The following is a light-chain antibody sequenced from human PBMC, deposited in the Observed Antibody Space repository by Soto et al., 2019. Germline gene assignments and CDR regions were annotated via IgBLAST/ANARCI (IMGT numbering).Light chain of an antibody. CDR1: QSISSW. Sequence: DIQMTQSPSTLSASVGDRVTITCRASQSISSWLAWYQQKPGKAPKPLIHTAATLESGVPARFSGSGSGTEFTLTISSLQPDDFAAYYCQQYSGYSGLTFGGGTKVEIK. V-gene: IGKV1-5*03. CDR2: TAA. CDR3: QQYSGYSGLT. J-gene: IGKJ4*01.